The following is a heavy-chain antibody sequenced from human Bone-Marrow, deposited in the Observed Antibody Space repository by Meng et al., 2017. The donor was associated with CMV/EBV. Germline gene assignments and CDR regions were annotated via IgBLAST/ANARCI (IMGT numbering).Heavy chain of an antibody. CDR1: GYTFIGYY. Sequence: ASVKVSCKASGYTFIGYYIHWVRQAPGQGLEWMGWINGNSGDTNYEQNFQGRVSMARDTSINTVYMELRRLRSDDAAVYYCARALRRQKPVREVYYYYGMDVWGQGTTVTVSS. CDR2: INGNSGDT. V-gene: IGHV1-2*02. J-gene: IGHJ6*02. CDR3: ARALRRQKPVREVYYYYGMDV. D-gene: IGHD6-13*01.